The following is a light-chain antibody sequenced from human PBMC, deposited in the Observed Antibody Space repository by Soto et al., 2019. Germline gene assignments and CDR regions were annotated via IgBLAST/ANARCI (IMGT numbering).Light chain of an antibody. V-gene: IGLV3-1*01. CDR2: QDS. J-gene: IGLJ2*01. CDR1: KLGDKY. Sequence: SSELTQPPSVSVSPGQTASITCSGDKLGDKYACWYQQKPGQSPVLVIYQDSKRPSGIPERFSGSNSGNTATLTISGTQAMDEADYYCQAWDSPSVVFGGGTKLTVL. CDR3: QAWDSPSVV.